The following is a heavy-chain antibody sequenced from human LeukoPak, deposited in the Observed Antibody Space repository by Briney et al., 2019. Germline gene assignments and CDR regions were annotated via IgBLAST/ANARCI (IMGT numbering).Heavy chain of an antibody. Sequence: GGSLRLSCLASGFTFISYAMTWVRQSPGKGLEWVSSISSSSSYIYYADSVKGRFTISRDNAKNSLYLQMNSLRAEDTAVYYCARARGLVIDYWGQGALVTVSS. V-gene: IGHV3-21*01. CDR1: GFTFISYA. CDR3: ARARGLVIDY. J-gene: IGHJ4*02. CDR2: ISSSSSYI. D-gene: IGHD3/OR15-3a*01.